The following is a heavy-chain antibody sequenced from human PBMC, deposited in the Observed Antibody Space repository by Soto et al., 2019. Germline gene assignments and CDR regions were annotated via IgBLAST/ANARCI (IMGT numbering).Heavy chain of an antibody. D-gene: IGHD1-26*01. CDR1: GGTFSSHG. J-gene: IGHJ6*02. Sequence: QVQLVQSGAEVKKPGSSVKVSCKASGGTFSSHGISWVRQAPGQGLEWMGGIIPIFGTANYAQKLQGRVTIIADESTSTPYMELSSLRSENTSVYYCASPGGRGDYYTGMDVWGQGTTVTVSS. CDR2: IIPIFGTA. V-gene: IGHV1-69*12. CDR3: ASPGGRGDYYTGMDV.